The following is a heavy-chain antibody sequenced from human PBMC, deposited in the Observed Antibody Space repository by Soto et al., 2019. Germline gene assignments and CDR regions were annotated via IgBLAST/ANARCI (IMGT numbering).Heavy chain of an antibody. CDR2: INPSGGST. J-gene: IGHJ5*02. D-gene: IGHD5-18*01. CDR1: GYTFTSYY. Sequence: QVQLVQSGAEVKKPGASVKVSCKASGYTFTSYYMHWVRQAPGQGLEWMGIINPSGGSTSYAQKFQVRVTMTRDTSTSTVYMELSSLRSEDTAVYYCARVYPSDTRYGYVGNNWFDPWGQGTLVTVSS. CDR3: ARVYPSDTRYGYVGNNWFDP. V-gene: IGHV1-46*03.